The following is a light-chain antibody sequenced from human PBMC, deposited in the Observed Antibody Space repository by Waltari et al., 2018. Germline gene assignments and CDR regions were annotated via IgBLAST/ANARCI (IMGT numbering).Light chain of an antibody. CDR3: CSYAGSHNWV. Sequence: QSALTQPLSASGSPGQSVTISCTGTSSDVGGYNFVSWYQQYAGKAPKLLIYEVSKRPSGVPDRFSGSKSGNTASLTVSGLQAEDEADYYCCSYAGSHNWVFGGGTKLTVL. CDR2: EVS. CDR1: SSDVGGYNF. V-gene: IGLV2-8*01. J-gene: IGLJ3*02.